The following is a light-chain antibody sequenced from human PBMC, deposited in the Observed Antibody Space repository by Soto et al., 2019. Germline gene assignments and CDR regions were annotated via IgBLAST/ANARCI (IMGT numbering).Light chain of an antibody. CDR1: QSMNNW. V-gene: IGKV1-5*01. CDR2: DAS. CDR3: QHYKSYSYT. J-gene: IGKJ2*01. Sequence: DIQMTQSPSTLSASVGDRVTITCRASQSMNNWLAWYQQKPGKAPKLLIYDASTLDIGVPSRFSGSGFGTEFSLTISSLQPDDFATFYCQHYKSYSYTFGQGTKLEVK.